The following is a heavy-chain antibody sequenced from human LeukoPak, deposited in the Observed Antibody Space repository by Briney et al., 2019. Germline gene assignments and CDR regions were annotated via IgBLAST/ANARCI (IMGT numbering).Heavy chain of an antibody. D-gene: IGHD4-23*01. J-gene: IGHJ4*02. CDR2: TYYTGST. CDR3: AREVWDYGGSKGLFDY. V-gene: IGHV4-59*01. CDR1: GGSLSTYY. Sequence: SETLSLTCPVAGGSLSTYYWSWIRQPAGKVLEWIGYTYYTGSTNYNPSLKNRVTISVDTSKNQESLKLTSVTAAETAVYYCAREVWDYGGSKGLFDYWGQGTLVTVSS.